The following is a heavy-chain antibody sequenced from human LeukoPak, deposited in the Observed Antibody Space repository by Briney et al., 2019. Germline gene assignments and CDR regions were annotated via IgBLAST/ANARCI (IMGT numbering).Heavy chain of an antibody. CDR3: ARAYVYYYDSSGPYGWFDP. D-gene: IGHD3-22*01. Sequence: PSETLSLTCTVSGGSISSHYWSWIRQPPGKGLEWIGYIYYSGSTNYNPSLKSRVTISVDTSKNQLSLKLSSVTAAATAVYYCARAYVYYYDSSGPYGWFDPWGQGTLVTVSS. CDR1: GGSISSHY. CDR2: IYYSGST. V-gene: IGHV4-59*11. J-gene: IGHJ5*02.